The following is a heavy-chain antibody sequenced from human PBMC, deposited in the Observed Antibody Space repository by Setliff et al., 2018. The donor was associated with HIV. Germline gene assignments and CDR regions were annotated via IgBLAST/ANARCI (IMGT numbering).Heavy chain of an antibody. CDR1: GVSISSGGYF. Sequence: SETLSLTCTVSGVSISSGGYFWSWIRQHPGKGLEWIGYIYYSGSTYYNPSLKSRITISVDKSKNQFSLRLNSVTAADTAVYYCARGIAAAGRWGQGTLVTVSS. D-gene: IGHD6-13*01. V-gene: IGHV4-31*03. CDR3: ARGIAAAGR. J-gene: IGHJ4*02. CDR2: IYYSGST.